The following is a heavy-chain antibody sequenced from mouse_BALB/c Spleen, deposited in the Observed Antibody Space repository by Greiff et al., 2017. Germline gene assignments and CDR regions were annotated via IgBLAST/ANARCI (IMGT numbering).Heavy chain of an antibody. CDR1: GYTFTSYY. CDR3: TRGGDWSFDY. D-gene: IGHD3-3*01. CDR2: INPSNGGT. V-gene: IGHV1S81*02. Sequence: QVQLQQSGPELVKPGASVKLSCKASGYTFTSYYMYWVKQRPGQGLEWIGEINPSNGGTNFNEKFKSKATLTVDKSSSTAYMQLSSLTSEDSAVYYCTRGGDWSFDYWGQGTTLTVSS. J-gene: IGHJ2*01.